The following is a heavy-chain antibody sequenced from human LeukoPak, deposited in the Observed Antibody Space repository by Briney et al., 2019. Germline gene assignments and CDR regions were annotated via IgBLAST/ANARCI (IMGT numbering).Heavy chain of an antibody. CDR2: IYPGDSDT. D-gene: IGHD6-13*01. J-gene: IGHJ4*02. CDR3: ARPYLSSWFGFWY. Sequence: GESLKISCKGSGYSFTSYWIGWVRQMPGKGLEWMGIIYPGDSDTRYSPSFQGQVTISADKSISTAYLQWSSLRASDTAMYYCARPYLSSWFGFWYWGQGTLVTVSS. V-gene: IGHV5-51*01. CDR1: GYSFTSYW.